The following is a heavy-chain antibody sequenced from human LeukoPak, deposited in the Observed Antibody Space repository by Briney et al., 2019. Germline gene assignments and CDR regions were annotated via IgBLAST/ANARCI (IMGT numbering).Heavy chain of an antibody. CDR2: ISAYNGNT. J-gene: IGHJ5*02. CDR3: ARQEGGDYEPLWWFDP. CDR1: GYTFTSYG. D-gene: IGHD4-17*01. Sequence: GASVKVSCKASGYTFTSYGISWVRQAPGQGLEWMGWISAYNGNTNYAQKPQGRVTMTTDTSTSTAYMELRSLRSDDTAVYYCARQEGGDYEPLWWFDPWGQGTLVTVSS. V-gene: IGHV1-18*01.